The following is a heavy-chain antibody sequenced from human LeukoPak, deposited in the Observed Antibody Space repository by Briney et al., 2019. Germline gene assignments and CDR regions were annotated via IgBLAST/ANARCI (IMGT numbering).Heavy chain of an antibody. Sequence: PGGSLRLSCAASGFTFSSHWMSWVRQAPGKGLEWVANIKQDGSEKYYVDSVKGRFTISRDNAKNSLYLQMNSLRAEDTAVFYCARGQWPDYWGQGTLLIVSS. CDR3: ARGQWPDY. D-gene: IGHD6-19*01. J-gene: IGHJ4*02. CDR1: GFTFSSHW. V-gene: IGHV3-7*02. CDR2: IKQDGSEK.